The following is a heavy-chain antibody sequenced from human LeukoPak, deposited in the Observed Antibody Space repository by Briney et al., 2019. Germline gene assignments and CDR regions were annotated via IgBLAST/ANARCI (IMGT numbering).Heavy chain of an antibody. J-gene: IGHJ4*02. D-gene: IGHD5-24*01. CDR2: IIPIFGTA. V-gene: IGHV1-69*05. CDR3: ASLKDDYSYTLNEGDY. Sequence: SVKVSCKASGGTFSSYAIGWVRQAPGQGLEWMGGIIPIFGTANYAQKFQGRVTITTDESTSTAYMELSSLRSEDTAVYYCASLKDDYSYTLNEGDYWGQGTLVTVSS. CDR1: GGTFSSYA.